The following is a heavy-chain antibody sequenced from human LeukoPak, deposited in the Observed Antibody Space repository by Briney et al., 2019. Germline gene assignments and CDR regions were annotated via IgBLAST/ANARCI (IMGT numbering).Heavy chain of an antibody. Sequence: SETLSLTCTVSGGSISSYYWSWIRQPPGKGLEWIGYIYYSGSTNYNPSLKSRVTISVDTSKNQFSLKLSSMTAADTAVYYCARVPYYYDSSGYYNYYGMDVWGQGTTVTVSS. CDR3: ARVPYYYDSSGYYNYYGMDV. J-gene: IGHJ6*02. CDR1: GGSISSYY. V-gene: IGHV4-59*01. D-gene: IGHD3-22*01. CDR2: IYYSGST.